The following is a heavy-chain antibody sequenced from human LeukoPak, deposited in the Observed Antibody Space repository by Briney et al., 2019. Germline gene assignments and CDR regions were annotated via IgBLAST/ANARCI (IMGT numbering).Heavy chain of an antibody. D-gene: IGHD4/OR15-4a*01. CDR1: GGTFSSYA. CDR3: ARGSGANLYNWFDP. J-gene: IGHJ5*02. V-gene: IGHV1-69*13. Sequence: SVKVSCKASGGTFSSYAISWVRQAPGQGLEWMGGIIPIFGTANYAQKFQGRLTITADGSTSTAYMELSSLRSDDTAVYYCARGSGANLYNWFDPWGQGTLVTVSS. CDR2: IIPIFGTA.